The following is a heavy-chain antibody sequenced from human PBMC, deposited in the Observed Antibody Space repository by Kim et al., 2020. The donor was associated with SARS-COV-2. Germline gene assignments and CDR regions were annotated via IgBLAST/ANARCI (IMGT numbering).Heavy chain of an antibody. CDR2: INPNSGGT. J-gene: IGHJ4*02. D-gene: IGHD3-22*01. CDR1: GYTFTGYY. CDR3: ARLERGVIHILDY. V-gene: IGHV1-2*06. Sequence: ASVKVSCKASGYTFTGYYMHWVRQAPGQGLEWMGRINPNSGGTNYAQKFQGRVTMTRDTSISTAYMELSRLRSDDTAVYYCARLERGVIHILDYWGQGTLVTVSS.